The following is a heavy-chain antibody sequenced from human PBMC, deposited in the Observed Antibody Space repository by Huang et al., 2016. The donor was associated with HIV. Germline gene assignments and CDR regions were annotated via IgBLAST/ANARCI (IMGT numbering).Heavy chain of an antibody. CDR1: TFTFGAYW. V-gene: IGHV3-7*03. CDR2: IRKDESEK. CDR3: ATKTGAMDI. J-gene: IGHJ6*02. D-gene: IGHD1-7*01. Sequence: VESGGRLVQPGGSIRLSCVGSTFTFGAYWMSWVRQSPGKGLEWGAKIRKDESEKYYVDFVKGRFNIYRDNAKKVLFLEMNNVTVEDTATYYCATKTGAMDIWGQGTTVTVS.